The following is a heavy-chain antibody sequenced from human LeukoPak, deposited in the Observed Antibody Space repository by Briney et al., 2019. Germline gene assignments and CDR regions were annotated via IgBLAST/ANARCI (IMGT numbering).Heavy chain of an antibody. CDR2: VYTSGSP. J-gene: IGHJ6*03. V-gene: IGHV4-61*02. D-gene: IGHD3-10*01. Sequence: PSETLSLTCTVSGGSINSGTNYWTWIRQPAGKGLEWIGRVYTSGSPNYSPSLKSRLTISLDTSKNQISLKLSSVTAADTAVYYCAREVLWFGEAYPGYYYYMDVWGKGTTVTVSS. CDR1: GGSINSGTNY. CDR3: AREVLWFGEAYPGYYYYMDV.